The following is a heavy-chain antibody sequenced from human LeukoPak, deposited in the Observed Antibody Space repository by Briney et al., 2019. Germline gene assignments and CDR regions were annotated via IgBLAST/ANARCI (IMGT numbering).Heavy chain of an antibody. CDR1: KFTFSDYS. D-gene: IGHD4-17*01. CDR3: ARGYDYGDYGVVE. CDR2: ISSSSTYI. Sequence: GGSLRLSCAASKFTFSDYSMSWVRQAPGKGLEWVSSISSSSTYIYYADSVKGRFTISRDNAKNSLYLQMNSLRAEDTAVYYCARGYDYGDYGVVEWGQGTLVTVSS. J-gene: IGHJ4*02. V-gene: IGHV3-21*01.